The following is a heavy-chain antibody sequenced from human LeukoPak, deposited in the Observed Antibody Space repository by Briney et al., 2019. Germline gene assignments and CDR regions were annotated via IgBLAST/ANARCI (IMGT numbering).Heavy chain of an antibody. Sequence: GGSLRLSCAASGFTFSGYWMSWVRQAPGKGLEWVANIKQDGSEKYYVDSVKGRFTISRDNAKNSLYLQMNSLRAEDTAVYYCAREPSGYYRYYFDYWGQGTLVTVSS. V-gene: IGHV3-7*01. D-gene: IGHD3-22*01. CDR2: IKQDGSEK. CDR3: AREPSGYYRYYFDY. J-gene: IGHJ4*02. CDR1: GFTFSGYW.